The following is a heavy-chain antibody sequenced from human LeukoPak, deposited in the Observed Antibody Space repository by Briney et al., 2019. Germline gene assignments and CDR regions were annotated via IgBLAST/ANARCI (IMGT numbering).Heavy chain of an antibody. CDR2: IRYDGSNK. CDR3: ASAVVVTAMVDY. D-gene: IGHD2-21*02. CDR1: GFTFSSYG. Sequence: GGSLRLSCAASGFTFSSYGMHWVRQAPGKGLEWVAFIRYDGSNKYYADSVKGRFTISRDNSKNTLYLQMNSLRAEDTAVYYCASAVVVTAMVDYWGPGTLVTVSS. V-gene: IGHV3-30*02. J-gene: IGHJ4*02.